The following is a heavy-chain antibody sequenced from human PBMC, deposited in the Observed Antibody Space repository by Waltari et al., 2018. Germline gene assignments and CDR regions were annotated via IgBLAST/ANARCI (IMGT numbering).Heavy chain of an antibody. V-gene: IGHV3-33*01. CDR3: ARDRGVGATGVLDY. CDR2: IWYDGSNK. D-gene: IGHD1-26*01. CDR1: GFAFSRYG. Sequence: QVQLVESGGGVVQPGRSLRLSWAASGFAFSRYGLHWVRQAPGKGLEWVAVIWYDGSNKYYADSVKGRFTISRDNSKNTLYLQMNSLRAEDTAVYYCARDRGVGATGVLDYWGQGTLVTVSS. J-gene: IGHJ4*02.